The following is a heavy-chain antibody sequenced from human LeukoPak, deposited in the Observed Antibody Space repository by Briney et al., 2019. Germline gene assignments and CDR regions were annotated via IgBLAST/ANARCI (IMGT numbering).Heavy chain of an antibody. Sequence: SVKVSCKASGGTFSSYAISWVRQAPGQGLEWMGGIIPIFGTPNYAQKFQGRITITADVSTRTAYMELSNLRSEDTAVYYCASVGSGSYPFDYWGQGTLVTVSS. D-gene: IGHD3-10*01. V-gene: IGHV1-69*13. J-gene: IGHJ4*02. CDR1: GGTFSSYA. CDR3: ASVGSGSYPFDY. CDR2: IIPIFGTP.